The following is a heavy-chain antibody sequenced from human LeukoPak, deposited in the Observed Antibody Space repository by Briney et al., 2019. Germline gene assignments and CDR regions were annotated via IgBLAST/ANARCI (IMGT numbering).Heavy chain of an antibody. D-gene: IGHD1-26*01. CDR1: GFTFSSNW. V-gene: IGHV3-74*01. CDR3: VRDLGGRSGH. CDR2: SNEDGSTT. J-gene: IGHJ4*02. Sequence: GGSLGLSCAASGFTFSSNWMHWVRQAPGKGLVWVSRSNEDGSTTNYADSVKGRFTISRDNAKNTLYLQMNSLTAEDTAVYYCVRDLGGRSGHWGQGTLVTVSS.